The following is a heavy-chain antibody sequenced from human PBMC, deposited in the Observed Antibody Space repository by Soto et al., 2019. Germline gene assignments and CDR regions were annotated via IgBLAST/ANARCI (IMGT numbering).Heavy chain of an antibody. CDR1: GGSISSSNW. Sequence: LSETLSLTCAVSGGSISSSNWWSWVRQPPGKGLEWIGEIYHSGSTNYNPSLKSRVTISVDKSKNQFSLKLSSVTAADTAVYYCARAKGYSSGWPDRYYFDYWGQGTLVTVSS. J-gene: IGHJ4*02. V-gene: IGHV4-4*02. D-gene: IGHD6-19*01. CDR2: IYHSGST. CDR3: ARAKGYSSGWPDRYYFDY.